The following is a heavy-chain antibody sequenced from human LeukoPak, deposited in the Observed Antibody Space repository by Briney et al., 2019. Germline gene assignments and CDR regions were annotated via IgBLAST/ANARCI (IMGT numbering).Heavy chain of an antibody. Sequence: GRSLRLSRAASGFTFSSYGMHWVRQAPGKGLEWVAVIWYDGSNKYYADSVKGRFTISRDNSKNTLYLQMNSLRAEDTAVYYCARRGGYCSSTSCYYDYWGQGTLVTVSS. D-gene: IGHD2-2*01. CDR2: IWYDGSNK. J-gene: IGHJ4*02. CDR1: GFTFSSYG. CDR3: ARRGGYCSSTSCYYDY. V-gene: IGHV3-33*01.